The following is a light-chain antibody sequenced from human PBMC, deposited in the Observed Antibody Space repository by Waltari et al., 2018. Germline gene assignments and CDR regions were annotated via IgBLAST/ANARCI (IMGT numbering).Light chain of an antibody. V-gene: IGLV4-69*01. CDR2: VNSDGSH. Sequence: QLVLTQSPSASASLGASVKLTCTLSSGHSTNVIAWLQKRPERGPRYLMKVNSDGSHKKGDGIPDRFAGSSSGAEPYLTISSLQSEDEADYYCQPGGHGTWVFGGGTKLTVL. J-gene: IGLJ3*02. CDR1: SGHSTNV. CDR3: QPGGHGTWV.